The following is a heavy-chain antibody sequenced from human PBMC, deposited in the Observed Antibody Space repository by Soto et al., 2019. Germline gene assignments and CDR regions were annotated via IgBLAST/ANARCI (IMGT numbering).Heavy chain of an antibody. CDR3: AKDRGAAAGTAYYFDY. J-gene: IGHJ4*02. V-gene: IGHV3-9*01. CDR2: ISWNSGSI. Sequence: EVQLVESGGGLVQPGRSLRLSCAASGFTFDDYAMHWVRQAPGKGLEWVSGISWNSGSIGYADSVKGRFTISRDNAKNSLYLQMNSLRAEDTALYYCAKDRGAAAGTAYYFDYWGQGTLVTVSS. CDR1: GFTFDDYA. D-gene: IGHD6-13*01.